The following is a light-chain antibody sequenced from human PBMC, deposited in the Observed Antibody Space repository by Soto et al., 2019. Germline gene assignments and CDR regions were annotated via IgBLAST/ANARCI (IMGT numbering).Light chain of an antibody. V-gene: IGKV1-9*01. CDR3: QQLNSYPQIT. CDR1: QAISSY. CDR2: AAS. J-gene: IGKJ3*01. Sequence: DIQLTQSPSFLSASVGDRVTITCRASQAISSYLAWYQRKPGKAPKLLIYAASTLQSGVPSRFSRSGSGTEFTLTVSSLQPEDFATYYCQQLNSYPQITFGPGTKVDIK.